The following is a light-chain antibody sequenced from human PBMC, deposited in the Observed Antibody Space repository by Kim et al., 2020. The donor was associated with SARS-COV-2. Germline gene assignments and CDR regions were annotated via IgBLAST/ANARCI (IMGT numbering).Light chain of an antibody. CDR2: RNN. Sequence: PGQRVTISCSGSSSTIGSNYVYWYQQLPGTAPKLLIYRNNQRPSGVPDRFSGSKSGTSASLAISGLRSEDEADYYCATRDDSHVVFGGGTQLTVL. V-gene: IGLV1-47*01. CDR3: ATRDDSHVV. CDR1: SSTIGSNY. J-gene: IGLJ2*01.